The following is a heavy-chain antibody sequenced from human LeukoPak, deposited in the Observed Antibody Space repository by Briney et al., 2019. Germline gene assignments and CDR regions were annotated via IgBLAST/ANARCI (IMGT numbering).Heavy chain of an antibody. CDR1: GYTFTTFG. J-gene: IGHJ5*02. V-gene: IGHV1-18*01. CDR3: ARWGPRWSSAHGSGSNYHWFDP. D-gene: IGHD3-10*01. CDR2: ISAYNGNT. Sequence: ASVKVSCKASGYTFTTFGISWVRQAPGQGLEWMGWISAYNGNTNYAQKFQGRVTMTTDTSTSTAYMELRSLKSDDTAVYYCARWGPRWSSAHGSGSNYHWFDPWGQGTLVTVSS.